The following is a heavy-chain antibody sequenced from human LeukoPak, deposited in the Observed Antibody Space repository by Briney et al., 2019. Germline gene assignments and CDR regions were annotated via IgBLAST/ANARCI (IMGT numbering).Heavy chain of an antibody. D-gene: IGHD3-10*01. CDR3: AITMVRGVISYYYYYYMDV. CDR1: GYIFTSYF. Sequence: ASVKVSCKASGYIFTSYFMHWVRQAPGQGLEWMGLINPSGGSTRYAQKFQGRVTMTRDMSTSTAYMELSSLRSEDTAVYYCAITMVRGVISYYYYYYMDVWGKGTTVTISS. CDR2: INPSGGST. V-gene: IGHV1-46*01. J-gene: IGHJ6*03.